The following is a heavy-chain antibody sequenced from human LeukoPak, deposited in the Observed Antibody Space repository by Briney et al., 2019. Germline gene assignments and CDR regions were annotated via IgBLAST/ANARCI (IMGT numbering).Heavy chain of an antibody. CDR1: GGSISSSSYY. CDR2: IYYSGST. CDR3: RYFDWLFKGAFDI. J-gene: IGHJ3*02. V-gene: IGHV4-39*07. Sequence: SETLSLTCTVSGGSISSSSYYWGWIRPPPGKGLEWIGSIYYSGSTYYNPSLQSRVTISVDTSKNQFSLKLSSVTAADTAVYYCRYFDWLFKGAFDIWGQGTMVTVSS. D-gene: IGHD3-9*01.